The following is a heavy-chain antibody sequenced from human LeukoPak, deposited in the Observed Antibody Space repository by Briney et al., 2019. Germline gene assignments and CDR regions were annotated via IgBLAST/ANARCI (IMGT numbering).Heavy chain of an antibody. D-gene: IGHD1-14*01. V-gene: IGHV4-34*01. J-gene: IGHJ5*02. CDR3: ARAGRVGYSRARNNWFDP. Sequence: SETLSLTCAVYGGSFSGYYWSWIRQPPGKGLEWIGEINHSGSTNYNPSLKSRVTMSVDTSKNQFSLKLSSVTAADTAVYYCARAGRVGYSRARNNWFDPWGQGTLVTVSS. CDR1: GGSFSGYY. CDR2: INHSGST.